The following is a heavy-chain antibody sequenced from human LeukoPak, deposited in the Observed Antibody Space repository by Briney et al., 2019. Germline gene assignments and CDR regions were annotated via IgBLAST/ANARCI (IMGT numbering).Heavy chain of an antibody. CDR2: ISYDGSNK. Sequence: GGSLRLSCAASGFTFSNYAMHWVRQAPGKGLEWVAIISYDGSNKYYADSVKGRFTISRDNSKNTLYLQMNSLRAEDTAVYYCARDGSGYSSSLDYWGQGTLVTVSS. CDR1: GFTFSNYA. J-gene: IGHJ4*02. V-gene: IGHV3-30*01. D-gene: IGHD6-13*01. CDR3: ARDGSGYSSSLDY.